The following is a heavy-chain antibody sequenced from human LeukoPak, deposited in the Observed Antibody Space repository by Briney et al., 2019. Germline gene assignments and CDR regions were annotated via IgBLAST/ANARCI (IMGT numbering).Heavy chain of an antibody. V-gene: IGHV4-59*01. J-gene: IGHJ4*02. D-gene: IGHD2-8*02. CDR3: ARYRCPGDICDGFDY. CDR2: MNSTGRT. CDR1: GGSISGYY. Sequence: SETLSLTCTVSGGSISGYYWSWIRQPPGKGLEWIGYMNSTGRTNQNPSLMSRGTMSVDESKKQFYLKQTSVTAADTTVYYSARYRCPGDICDGFDYWGLGTLVTVST.